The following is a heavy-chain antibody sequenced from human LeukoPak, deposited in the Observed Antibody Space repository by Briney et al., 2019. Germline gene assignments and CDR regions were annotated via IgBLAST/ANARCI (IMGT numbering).Heavy chain of an antibody. CDR2: ISWNSVSI. V-gene: IGHV3-9*01. Sequence: GGSLRLSCAASGFTFDDYSMHWVRQAPGKGLEWVSGISWNSVSIVYADSVRGRFTISRDNSKNTLYLQMNSLRAEDTAVYYCAKGALLSYYFDYWGQGTLVTVSS. CDR3: AKGALLSYYFDY. CDR1: GFTFDDYS. J-gene: IGHJ4*02.